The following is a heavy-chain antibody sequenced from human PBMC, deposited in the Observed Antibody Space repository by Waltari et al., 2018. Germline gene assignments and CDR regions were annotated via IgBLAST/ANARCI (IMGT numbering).Heavy chain of an antibody. Sequence: EVQLVQSGAEVKKPGESLRISCKGSGYSFTSYLISWVRQMPGKGLEWMGRIDPSDSYTNYSPSFQGHVTISADKSISTAYLQWSSLKASDTAMYYCARHADDYYGSGSYYHWGQGTLVTVSS. V-gene: IGHV5-10-1*03. D-gene: IGHD3-10*01. CDR1: GYSFTSYL. CDR2: IDPSDSYT. CDR3: ARHADDYYGSGSYYH. J-gene: IGHJ5*02.